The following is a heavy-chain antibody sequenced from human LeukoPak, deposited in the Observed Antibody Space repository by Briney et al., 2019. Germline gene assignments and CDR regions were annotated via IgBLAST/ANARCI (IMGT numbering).Heavy chain of an antibody. D-gene: IGHD6-13*01. J-gene: IGHJ6*02. V-gene: IGHV4-34*01. CDR2: INHSGST. Sequence: RSETLSLTCAVYGGSFSGYYWGWIRQPPGKGLEWIGEINHSGSTNYNPSLKSRVTISVDTSKNQFSLKLSSVTAADTAVYYCARVGPDSSSWIPPCYYYGMDAWGQGTTVTVSS. CDR3: ARVGPDSSSWIPPCYYYGMDA. CDR1: GGSFSGYY.